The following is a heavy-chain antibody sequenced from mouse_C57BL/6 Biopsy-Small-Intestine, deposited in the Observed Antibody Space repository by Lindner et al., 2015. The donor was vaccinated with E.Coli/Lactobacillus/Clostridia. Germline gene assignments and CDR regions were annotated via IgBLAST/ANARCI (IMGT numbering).Heavy chain of an antibody. CDR3: ARRGRDMPTPRGAFDF. CDR1: GYVFIDSY. CDR2: INPNNGDI. J-gene: IGHJ3*01. D-gene: IGHD3-2*01. V-gene: IGHV1-84*01. Sequence: SVKVSCKASGYVFIDSYINWVRQAPGQGLEWMGWINPNNGDINYAEQFQGRVSMTRDTSITTAYMELTKLSSDDTAVYYCARRGRDMPTPRGAFDFWGQGTMVTVSS.